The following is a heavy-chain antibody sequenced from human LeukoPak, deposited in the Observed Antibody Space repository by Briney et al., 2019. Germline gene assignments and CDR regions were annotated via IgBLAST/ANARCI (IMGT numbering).Heavy chain of an antibody. CDR2: INWNGGST. CDR3: ARVHGVAGILDSDAFDI. V-gene: IGHV3-20*04. CDR1: GFTFDDYG. D-gene: IGHD6-19*01. J-gene: IGHJ3*02. Sequence: PGGSPRLSCAASGFTFDDYGMSWVRQAPGKGLEWVSGINWNGGSTGYADSVKGRFTISRDNAKNSLYLQMNSLRAEDTALYYCARVHGVAGILDSDAFDIWGQGTMVTVSS.